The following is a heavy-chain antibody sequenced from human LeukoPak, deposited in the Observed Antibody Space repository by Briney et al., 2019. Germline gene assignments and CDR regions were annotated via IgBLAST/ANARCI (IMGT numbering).Heavy chain of an antibody. V-gene: IGHV4-34*01. Sequence: SETLSLTCAVYGGSFSGYYWSWIRQPPGKGLEWIGSIYYSGSTYYNPSLKSRVTISVDTSKNQFSLKLSSVTAADTAVYYCARHLGLFDYWGQGTLVTVSS. J-gene: IGHJ4*02. D-gene: IGHD3-16*01. CDR2: IYYSGST. CDR1: GGSFSGYY. CDR3: ARHLGLFDY.